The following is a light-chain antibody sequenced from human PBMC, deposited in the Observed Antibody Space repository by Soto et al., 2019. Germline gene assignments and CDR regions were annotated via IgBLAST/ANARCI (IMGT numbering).Light chain of an antibody. CDR1: TSNLGAGYD. V-gene: IGLV1-40*01. Sequence: QSVLTQPPSVSGAPGQRVTLSCTGNTSNLGAGYDVHWYQQLPGAAPKLVIFGNRNRPSGVPERFSGSKSGTSASLASTGLQAEDEADYYCQAYDYSLTAAVCGGGTKLTVL. CDR2: GNR. J-gene: IGLJ3*02. CDR3: QAYDYSLTAAV.